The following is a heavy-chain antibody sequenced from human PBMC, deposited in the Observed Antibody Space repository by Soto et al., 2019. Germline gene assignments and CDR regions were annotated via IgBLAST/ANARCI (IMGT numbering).Heavy chain of an antibody. CDR1: GFTFGDYA. Sequence: LRLSCTASGFTFGDYAMSWVRQAPGKGLEWVGFIRSKAYGGTTEYAASVKGRFTISRDDSKSIAYLQMNSLKTEDTAVYYCTRANTPTYDFWSGYDYWGQGTLVTVSS. V-gene: IGHV3-49*04. D-gene: IGHD3-3*01. J-gene: IGHJ4*02. CDR3: TRANTPTYDFWSGYDY. CDR2: IRSKAYGGTT.